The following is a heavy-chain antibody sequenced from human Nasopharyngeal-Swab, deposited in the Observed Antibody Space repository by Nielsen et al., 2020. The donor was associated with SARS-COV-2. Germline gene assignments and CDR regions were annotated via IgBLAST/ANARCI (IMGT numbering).Heavy chain of an antibody. J-gene: IGHJ6*03. Sequence: GESLKISCAASGFTFSSYSMNWVRQAPGKGLEWVSYISSSSSTIYYADSVKGRFTISRDNAKNSLYLQMNSLRAEDTAVYYCARDYPYSSSWYPYYYYYYMDVWGKGTTVTVSS. CDR3: ARDYPYSSSWYPYYYYYYMDV. CDR1: GFTFSSYS. V-gene: IGHV3-48*01. D-gene: IGHD6-13*01. CDR2: ISSSSSTI.